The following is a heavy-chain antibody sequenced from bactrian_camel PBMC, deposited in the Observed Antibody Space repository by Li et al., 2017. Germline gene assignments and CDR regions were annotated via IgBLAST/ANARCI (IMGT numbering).Heavy chain of an antibody. CDR1: GFTFSSYW. Sequence: HVQLAESGGGLVQPGGSLRLSCTGPGFTFSSYWMYWVRQAPGKGLEWVAGVKSGVSTYYLDSVKGRFTISRDNAKNTLYLQLNTLKTEDTPMYYCARHHPAGRWSLSAWGQGTQVTVS. J-gene: IGHJ4*01. V-gene: IGHV3S1*01. CDR2: VKSGVST. CDR3: ARHHPAGRWSLSA. D-gene: IGHD2*01.